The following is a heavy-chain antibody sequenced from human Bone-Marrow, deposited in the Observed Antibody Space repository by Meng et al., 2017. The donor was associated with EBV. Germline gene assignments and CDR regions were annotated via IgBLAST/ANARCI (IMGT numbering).Heavy chain of an antibody. CDR1: GASASGGTFH. CDR3: AKSSSSTPGVVDS. Sequence: QVQLQESGPGPVKPSETLSLTCPVSGASASGGTFHWSWIRQPPGKELEWIGYIYDGGTTIYNPSLKSRVTIFLDTSRNQFSLGLRSVTTADTAVYYCAKSSSSTPGVVDSWGQGTLVTVSS. V-gene: IGHV4-61*01. J-gene: IGHJ4*02. D-gene: IGHD6-6*01. CDR2: IYDGGTT.